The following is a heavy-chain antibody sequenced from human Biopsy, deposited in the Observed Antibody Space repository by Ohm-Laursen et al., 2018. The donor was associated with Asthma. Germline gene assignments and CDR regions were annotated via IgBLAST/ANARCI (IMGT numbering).Heavy chain of an antibody. J-gene: IGHJ3*02. D-gene: IGHD4-23*01. CDR3: ARAYGGSFFSGSFDI. CDR2: IYSGGGT. Sequence: GSLRLSCAAPGFTVSTNGMSWVRQSPGKGLEWVSVIYSGGGTYYADSVQGRVTISRDNSKNTLSLQMNSLRAEDTAVYYCARAYGGSFFSGSFDIWGQGTMVTVSS. CDR1: GFTVSTNG. V-gene: IGHV3-53*01.